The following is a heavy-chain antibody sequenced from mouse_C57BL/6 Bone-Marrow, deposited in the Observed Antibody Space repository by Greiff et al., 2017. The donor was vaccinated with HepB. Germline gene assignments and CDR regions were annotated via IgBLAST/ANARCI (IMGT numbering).Heavy chain of an antibody. CDR2: INPNNGGT. J-gene: IGHJ2*01. V-gene: IGHV1-26*01. Sequence: EVKLMESGPELVKPGASVKISCKASGYTFTDYYMNWVKQSHGKSLEWIGDINPNNGGTSYNQKFKGKATLTVDKSSSTAYMELRSLTSEDSAVYYSARGGYDSDYWGQGTTLTVSS. CDR3: ARGGYDSDY. D-gene: IGHD2-4*01. CDR1: GYTFTDYY.